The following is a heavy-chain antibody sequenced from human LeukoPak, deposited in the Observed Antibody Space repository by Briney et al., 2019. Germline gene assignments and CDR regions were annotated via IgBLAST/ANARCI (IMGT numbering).Heavy chain of an antibody. CDR1: GGSISSYY. Sequence: SETLSLTCTVSGGSISSYYWSWIRQPPGKALEWIGYIYYSGSAKYNPSLKSRVTISVDTSKNQSSLKLSSVTAADTAVYYCARDARMFSYDYGMDVWGQGTTVTVSS. V-gene: IGHV4-59*01. D-gene: IGHD3-10*02. CDR3: ARDARMFSYDYGMDV. J-gene: IGHJ6*02. CDR2: IYYSGSA.